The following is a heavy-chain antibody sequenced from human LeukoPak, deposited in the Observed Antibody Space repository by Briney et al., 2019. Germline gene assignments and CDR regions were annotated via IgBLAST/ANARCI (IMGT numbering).Heavy chain of an antibody. D-gene: IGHD6-19*01. Sequence: SETLSLTCTVSGGSISSYYWSWIRQSPGKGLEWIGYMSYSGNTNYNPSLESRVTISVDTSKNQFSLKLTSVTVADTAVYYCARNGGGWSFDYWGQGTLVTVSS. CDR2: MSYSGNT. CDR3: ARNGGGWSFDY. V-gene: IGHV4-59*08. CDR1: GGSISSYY. J-gene: IGHJ4*02.